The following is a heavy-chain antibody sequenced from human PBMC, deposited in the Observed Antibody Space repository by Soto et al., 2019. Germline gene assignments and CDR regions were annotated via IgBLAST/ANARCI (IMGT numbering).Heavy chain of an antibody. D-gene: IGHD3-22*01. CDR2: IYPGDSDT. CDR1: GYSFTSYW. V-gene: IGHV5-51*01. CDR3: ARTNLGYYYDSSGYPLAFDI. Sequence: GESLKISCKGSGYSFTSYWIGWVRQMPGKGLEWMGIIYPGDSDTRYSPSFQGQVTISADKSISTAYLQWSSVKASDTAMYYCARTNLGYYYDSSGYPLAFDIWGQATMVTVSS. J-gene: IGHJ3*02.